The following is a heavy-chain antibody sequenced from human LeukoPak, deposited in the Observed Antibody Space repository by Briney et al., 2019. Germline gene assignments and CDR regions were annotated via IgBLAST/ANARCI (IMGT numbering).Heavy chain of an antibody. CDR2: IYYSGST. D-gene: IGHD2-2*02. V-gene: IGHV4-59*01. CDR3: ARGPYCSSTSCYTQFDY. Sequence: SETLSLTCAVYGGSFSGYYWSWIRQPPGKGLEWIGYIYYSGSTNYNPSLKSRVTMSVDTSKNQFSLKLSSVTAADTAVYYCARGPYCSSTSCYTQFDYWGQGTLVTVSS. CDR1: GGSFSGYY. J-gene: IGHJ4*02.